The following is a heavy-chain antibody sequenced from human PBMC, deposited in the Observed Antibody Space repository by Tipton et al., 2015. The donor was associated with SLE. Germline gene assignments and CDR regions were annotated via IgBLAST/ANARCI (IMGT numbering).Heavy chain of an antibody. CDR3: ARDRLGGPFDY. D-gene: IGHD1-26*01. CDR2: IDDSGTT. V-gene: IGHV4-59*01. Sequence: TLSLTCTVSGAFSGYFWSWVRQPPGKGLERIGYIDDSGTTNFNPFLKSRVIMSEDTSKNQFSLRLSSVTAADTAVYYCARDRLGGPFDYWGQGSLVTVSS. CDR1: GAFSGYF. J-gene: IGHJ4*02.